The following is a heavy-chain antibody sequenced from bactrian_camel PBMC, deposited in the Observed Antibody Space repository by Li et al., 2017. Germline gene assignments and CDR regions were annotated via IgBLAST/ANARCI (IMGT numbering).Heavy chain of an antibody. V-gene: IGHV3S53*01. D-gene: IGHD6*01. CDR2: FDRDGST. J-gene: IGHJ6*01. CDR1: VSIYDTMC. Sequence: HVQLVESGGGSVQPGGSLRLSCAPSVSIYDTMCMGWVRQAPGKEREGVAAFDRDGSTSYVDSVKGRFTISKDNSKSTLSLQMNSLKPEDTAMYYCAAKRGWCSWSSYDFNYWGQGTQVTVS. CDR3: AAKRGWCSWSSYDFNY.